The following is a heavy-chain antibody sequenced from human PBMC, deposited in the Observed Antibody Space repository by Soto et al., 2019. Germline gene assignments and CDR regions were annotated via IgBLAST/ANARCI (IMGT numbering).Heavy chain of an antibody. V-gene: IGHV4-30-2*01. CDR2: IYHSGST. CDR1: GGSISSGGYS. D-gene: IGHD2-21*02. CDR3: ARVPPVVTPRGTYYYYYYGMDV. Sequence: PSETLSLTCAVSGGSISSGGYSWSWIRQPPGKGLEWIGYIYHSGSTYYNPSLKSRVTISVDRSKNQFSLKLSSVTAADTAVYYCARVPPVVTPRGTYYYYYYGMDVWGQGTTVTVSS. J-gene: IGHJ6*02.